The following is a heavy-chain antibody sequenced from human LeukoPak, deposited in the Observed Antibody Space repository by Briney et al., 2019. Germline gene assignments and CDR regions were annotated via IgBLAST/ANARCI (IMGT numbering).Heavy chain of an antibody. V-gene: IGHV3-23*01. CDR2: VSGTAKNT. Sequence: GGSLRLSCTASGFTFDNYAMSWVRQAPGQGLEWVSAVSGTAKNTYYADSVKGRFTTSRDNFNNTVYLQMKSLRAEDTAVYYCAKSHRGGLRFMVGFFYMDVWGSGTTVAVSS. CDR1: GFTFDNYA. J-gene: IGHJ6*03. D-gene: IGHD3-3*01. CDR3: AKSHRGGLRFMVGFFYMDV.